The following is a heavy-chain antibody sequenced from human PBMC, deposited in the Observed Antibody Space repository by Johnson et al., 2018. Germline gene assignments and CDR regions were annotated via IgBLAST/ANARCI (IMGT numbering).Heavy chain of an antibody. Sequence: QVQLQESGPGLMKPSETLSLTCTVSGGSISRYYWTWVRQPPGKGLEWVGHIYYTGDTSYNPSLTGRVTISVDTSKNRFSRKLNSLTSAETAVYYCACGGVVGEYYGMDVWGQGTTVTVSS. D-gene: IGHD2-21*01. V-gene: IGHV4-59*01. CDR1: GGSISRYY. J-gene: IGHJ6*02. CDR3: ACGGVVGEYYGMDV. CDR2: IYYTGDT.